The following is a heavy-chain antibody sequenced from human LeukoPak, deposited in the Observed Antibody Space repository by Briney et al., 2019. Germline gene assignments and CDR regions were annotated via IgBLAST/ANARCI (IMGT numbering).Heavy chain of an antibody. Sequence: SETLSLTCTVSGGSISSYYWSWIRQPPGKGLEWTGYIYYSGSTNYNTSLKSRVTISVDTSKNQFSLKLSSVTAADTAVYYFARQLKGDSSGYLYWGQGTLVTVSS. V-gene: IGHV4-59*08. CDR1: GGSISSYY. CDR2: IYYSGST. D-gene: IGHD3-22*01. CDR3: ARQLKGDSSGYLY. J-gene: IGHJ4*02.